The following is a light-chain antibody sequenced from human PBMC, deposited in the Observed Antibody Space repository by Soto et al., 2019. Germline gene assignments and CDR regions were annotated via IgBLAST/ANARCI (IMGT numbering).Light chain of an antibody. V-gene: IGKV1-5*03. CDR2: KAS. Sequence: DIQITQSPSSPSASVGDRVTITWRASQGIRNDLGWYQQKPGKAPKLLIYKASTLESGVPSRFSGSGSGTEFTLTIRSLQPDDSATYYCKQYKSYRACGQGTKVDI. CDR1: QGIRND. J-gene: IGKJ1*01. CDR3: KQYKSYRA.